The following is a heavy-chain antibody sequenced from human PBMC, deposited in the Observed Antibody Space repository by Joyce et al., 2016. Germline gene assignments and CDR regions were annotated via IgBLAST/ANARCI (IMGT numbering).Heavy chain of an antibody. J-gene: IGHJ4*02. Sequence: QVQLVQSGSEVKKPGASVKVSCRVSGYSLTALSIHWVRQAPGRGLEWMGGLDAENDERVYAQRFRGRVTMTEDTFTDTAYMELTGLTSEDTAVYYCAAGVGFFDYWGQGTLVTGSS. CDR3: AAGVGFFDY. CDR1: GYSLTALS. D-gene: IGHD1-26*01. V-gene: IGHV1-24*01. CDR2: LDAENDER.